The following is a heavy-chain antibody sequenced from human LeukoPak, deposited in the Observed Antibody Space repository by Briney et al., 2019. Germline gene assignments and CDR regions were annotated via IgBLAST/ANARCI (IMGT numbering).Heavy chain of an antibody. Sequence: KPGGSLRLSCAASGFTFSSYSMNWVRQAPGKGLEWVSSISSSSSYIYYADSVKGRFTISRDNAKNSLYLQMNSLRAEDTSVYYCAREGAYYGSGSYSYWGQGTLVTVSS. CDR3: AREGAYYGSGSYSY. V-gene: IGHV3-21*01. CDR2: ISSSSSYI. J-gene: IGHJ4*02. CDR1: GFTFSSYS. D-gene: IGHD3-10*01.